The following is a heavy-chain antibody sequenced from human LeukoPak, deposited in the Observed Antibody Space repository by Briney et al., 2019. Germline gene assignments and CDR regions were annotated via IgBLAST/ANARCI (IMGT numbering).Heavy chain of an antibody. V-gene: IGHV3-30*04. CDR2: ISYGGSNK. CDR1: GFTFSSYA. Sequence: PGRSLRLSCAASGFTFSSYAMHWVRQAPGKGLEWVAVISYGGSNKYYADSVKGRFTISRDNSKNTLYLQMNSLRAEDTAVYYCAKSYLWFGELSHFDYWGQGTLVTVSS. J-gene: IGHJ4*02. CDR3: AKSYLWFGELSHFDY. D-gene: IGHD3-10*01.